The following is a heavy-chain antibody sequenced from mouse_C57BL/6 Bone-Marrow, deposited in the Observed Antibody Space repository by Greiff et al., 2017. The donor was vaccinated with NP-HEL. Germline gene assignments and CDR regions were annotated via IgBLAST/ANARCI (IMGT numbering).Heavy chain of an antibody. CDR3: ARAPLLLRWYFEV. V-gene: IGHV5-4*03. D-gene: IGHD1-1*01. CDR1: GFTFSSYA. Sequence: EVKLMESGGGLVKPGGSLKLSCAASGFTFSSYAMSWVRQTPEKRLEWVATISDGGSYTYYPDNVKGRVTISRDNAKNNLYLQMSHLKSEDTAMYYCARAPLLLRWYFEVWGTGTTVTVSS. J-gene: IGHJ1*03. CDR2: ISDGGSYT.